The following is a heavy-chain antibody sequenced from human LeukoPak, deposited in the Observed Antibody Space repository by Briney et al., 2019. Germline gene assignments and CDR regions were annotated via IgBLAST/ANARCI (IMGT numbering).Heavy chain of an antibody. CDR3: ARVQSGKNWHLSKVVSAGYYMDV. V-gene: IGHV3-48*03. CDR1: GFTFSSYE. J-gene: IGHJ6*03. CDR2: ISSSGGTI. Sequence: PGGSLRLSCAASGFTFSSYEMNWVRQTPGKGLEWLSYISSSGGTIYYADSVKGRFTISRDNAKNSLYLQMNSLRAEDTAVYYCARVQSGKNWHLSKVVSAGYYMDVWGKGTTVTISS. D-gene: IGHD1-1*01.